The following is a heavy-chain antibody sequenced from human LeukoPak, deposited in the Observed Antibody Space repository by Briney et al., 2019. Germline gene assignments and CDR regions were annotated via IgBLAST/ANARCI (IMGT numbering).Heavy chain of an antibody. V-gene: IGHV4-34*01. CDR1: GGSFSGYY. CDR2: INHSGST. J-gene: IGHJ5*02. D-gene: IGHD1-26*01. CDR3: ASQSQWVTEPRWFDP. Sequence: SETLSLTCAVYGGSFSGYYWSWIRQPPGKGLEWIGEINHSGSTNYNPSLKSRVTISVDTSKNRFSLKLSSVTAADTAVYYCASQSQWVTEPRWFDPWGQGTLVTVSS.